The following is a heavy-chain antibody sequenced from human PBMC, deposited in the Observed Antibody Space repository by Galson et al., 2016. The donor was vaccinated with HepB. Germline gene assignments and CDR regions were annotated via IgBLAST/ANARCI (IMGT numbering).Heavy chain of an antibody. J-gene: IGHJ6*02. V-gene: IGHV1-46*01. CDR3: ARGGGKTSTMDV. CDR2: INPTGGST. D-gene: IGHD3-16*01. Sequence: SVKVSCKASGYTLTSYYMNWVRQAPGQGLEWLGMINPTGGSTTYAQKSQGRVTMTRDTSTSTVYMELSSLRNEDTAVYYCARGGGKTSTMDVWGQGTTVTVSS. CDR1: GYTLTSYY.